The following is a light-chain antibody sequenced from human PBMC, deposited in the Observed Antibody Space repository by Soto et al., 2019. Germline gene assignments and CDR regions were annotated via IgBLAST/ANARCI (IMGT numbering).Light chain of an antibody. Sequence: QSALTQPASVSGSPGQSITISCTGTSSDVGAYNYVSWYQQHPGRAPKLMIYEVSNRPSGVSYRFSGSKSGNTASLTISGLQAEDEAHYYCCSYTRSTSLVGFGRGTKLTVL. CDR3: CSYTRSTSLVG. V-gene: IGLV2-14*01. CDR2: EVS. J-gene: IGLJ3*02. CDR1: SSDVGAYNY.